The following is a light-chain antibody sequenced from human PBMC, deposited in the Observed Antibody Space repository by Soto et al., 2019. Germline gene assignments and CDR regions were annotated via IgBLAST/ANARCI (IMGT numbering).Light chain of an antibody. V-gene: IGKV1-5*01. CDR3: QQYATYSPST. CDR1: QNIGTW. Sequence: DIQLTQSPSTLPASVGDRVTITCRASQNIGTWLAWYQHRPGEGPKLLIHDASTLESGVPSRFSGGGSATEFSLTINSLESGDSGTYHCQQYATYSPSTFGQGTTVEIK. CDR2: DAS. J-gene: IGKJ1*01.